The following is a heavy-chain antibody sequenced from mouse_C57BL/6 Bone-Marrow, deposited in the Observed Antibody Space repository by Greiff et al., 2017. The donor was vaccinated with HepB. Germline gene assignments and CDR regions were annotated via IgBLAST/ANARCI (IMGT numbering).Heavy chain of an antibody. CDR2: IYPRSGNT. J-gene: IGHJ4*01. Sequence: QVQLKESGAELARPGASVKLSCKASGYTFTSYGISWVKQRTGQGLEWIGEIYPRSGNTYYNEKFKGKATLTADKSSSTAYMELRSLTSEDSAVYSCARSSCYYAMDYWGQGTSVTVSS. CDR1: GYTFTSYG. CDR3: ARSSCYYAMDY. V-gene: IGHV1-81*01.